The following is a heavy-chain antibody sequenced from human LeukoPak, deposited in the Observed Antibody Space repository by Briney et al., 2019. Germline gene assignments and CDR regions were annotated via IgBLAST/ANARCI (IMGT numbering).Heavy chain of an antibody. CDR1: RFALSSYW. J-gene: IGHJ4*02. CDR2: INSDGSTT. V-gene: IGHV3-74*01. D-gene: IGHD2-2*01. CDR3: ATRDYTSSKY. Sequence: GWSLRLSCAASRFALSSYWMHWVRQAPGNGLVGVSDINSDGSTTRYADSVKGRFTISRDNAKNTLYLEMNSLRAEDTAVYYCATRDYTSSKYWGQGTLVTVSP.